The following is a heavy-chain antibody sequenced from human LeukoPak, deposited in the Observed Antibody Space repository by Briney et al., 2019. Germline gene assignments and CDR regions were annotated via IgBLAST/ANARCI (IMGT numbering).Heavy chain of an antibody. J-gene: IGHJ5*02. Sequence: SETLSLTCTVSGGSISSYYWSWIRQPAGKGLEWIGRIYTSGSTNYNPSLKGRVTMSVDTSKNQFSLKLSSVTAADTAVYYCARVRDSRFSRFQNWFDPWGQGTLVTVSS. D-gene: IGHD2-21*02. CDR3: ARVRDSRFSRFQNWFDP. CDR2: IYTSGST. CDR1: GGSISSYY. V-gene: IGHV4-4*07.